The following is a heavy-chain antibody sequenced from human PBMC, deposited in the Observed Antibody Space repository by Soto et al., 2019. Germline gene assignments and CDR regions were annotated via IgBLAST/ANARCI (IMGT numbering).Heavy chain of an antibody. CDR3: ANLAIFGMDHEVCDF. Sequence: GGSLRLSCVASGFTFSSYGMVWVRQAPGKGLEWVSGISGGGHSTSYADSVQGRLTISRDNSRNMLYLEMNSLRAEDTALYYCANLAIFGMDHEVCDFWGRGTMVTGSS. D-gene: IGHD3-3*01. CDR2: ISGGGHST. J-gene: IGHJ3*01. CDR1: GFTFSSYG. V-gene: IGHV3-23*01.